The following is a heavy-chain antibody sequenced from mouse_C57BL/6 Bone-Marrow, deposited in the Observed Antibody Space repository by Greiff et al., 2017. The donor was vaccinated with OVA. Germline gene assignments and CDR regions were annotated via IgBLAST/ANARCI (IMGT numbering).Heavy chain of an antibody. CDR1: GYSLTSYC. CDR3: DRARAGAAWFAY. V-gene: IGHV2-2*01. CDR2: IWSGGST. J-gene: IGHJ3*01. D-gene: IGHD4-1*01. Sequence: QVQLQQSGPGLVQPSQTLSITCTASGYSLTSYCVHWVRQYPGQGLEWLGVIWSGGSTDDNAAFISRLSISKDNSKSQVFFKMNSLQADDTAIYYCDRARAGAAWFAYWGQGTLVTVSA.